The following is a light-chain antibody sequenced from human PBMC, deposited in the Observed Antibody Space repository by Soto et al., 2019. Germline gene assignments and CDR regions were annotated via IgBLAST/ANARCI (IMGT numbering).Light chain of an antibody. V-gene: IGKV1-39*01. CDR3: PQSYSTPRT. Sequence: IQMTQSPSSLSASVGDRVTLTCRASQSISSYLNWYQQKPGKAPKLLIYAASSLQSGVPSRFSGSGSGTDFTLTISSLQPEDFATYYCPQSYSTPRTFGQGTKVDIK. CDR2: AAS. CDR1: QSISSY. J-gene: IGKJ1*01.